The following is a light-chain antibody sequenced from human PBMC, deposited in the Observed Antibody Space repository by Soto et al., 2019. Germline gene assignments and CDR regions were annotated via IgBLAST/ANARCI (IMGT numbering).Light chain of an antibody. V-gene: IGKV1-5*01. CDR3: QQYGT. CDR1: QSISSW. J-gene: IGKJ1*01. Sequence: DIQMTQSPSTLSASVGDRVTITCRASQSISSWLAWYQQKPGKAPKLLIYDASSLESGVPSRFSGSGSGTEFTLTISSLQPDDFATYHCQQYGTFGQGTKVDIK. CDR2: DAS.